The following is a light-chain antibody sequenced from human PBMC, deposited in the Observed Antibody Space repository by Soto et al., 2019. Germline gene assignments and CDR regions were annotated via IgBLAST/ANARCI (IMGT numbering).Light chain of an antibody. CDR2: GAS. CDR1: QSISSS. J-gene: IGKJ1*01. V-gene: IGKV3-15*01. Sequence: EIVMTQSAATLSVSTGERATLSCGASQSISSSLAWYQQRPGQPPRLLIYGASTRAAGIPPRFSGSGYGTEFTLTISSLQSEDFAVYYCQQSSKWPRTFGQGTKVDIK. CDR3: QQSSKWPRT.